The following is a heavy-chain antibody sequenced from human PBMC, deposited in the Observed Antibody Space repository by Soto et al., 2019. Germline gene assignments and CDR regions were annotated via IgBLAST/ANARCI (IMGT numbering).Heavy chain of an antibody. CDR2: ISSGSSYT. CDR3: ARDLGSSGYCDF. Sequence: GGSLRLSCAASGFTFSYYYMSWIRQAPGKGLEWVSYISSGSSYTNYADSVKGRFTISRDNAKNSLYLQMNSLRAEDTAVYYCARDLGSSGYCDFWGQGTLVTVSS. J-gene: IGHJ4*02. V-gene: IGHV3-11*06. D-gene: IGHD3-22*01. CDR1: GFTFSYYY.